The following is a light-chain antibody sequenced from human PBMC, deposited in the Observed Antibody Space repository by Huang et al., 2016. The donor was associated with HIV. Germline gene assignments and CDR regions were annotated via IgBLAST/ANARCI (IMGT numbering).Light chain of an antibody. CDR3: QQYYGTPYT. V-gene: IGKV1-NL1*01. CDR1: RGISDS. CDR2: AAS. J-gene: IGKJ2*01. Sequence: DIQVTQSPSSLSASVGDRVTVTCRTSRGISDSLVFYHQKPGRAPKLLVYAASRLESGVPSRFSGSGAGADFTLTINNLQPEDFATYYCQQYYGTPYTFGQGTKVEIK.